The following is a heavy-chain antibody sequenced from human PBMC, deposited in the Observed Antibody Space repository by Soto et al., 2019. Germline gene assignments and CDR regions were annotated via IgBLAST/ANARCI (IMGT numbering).Heavy chain of an antibody. J-gene: IGHJ4*01. D-gene: IGHD1-26*01. Sequence: SQTLSLTCAITGDSVSSNSAGWSWVRQSPSRGLEWLGRTYYRSKWYYEYAVSVRGRITINPDTSKNQYSLQLNSVTPEDTAVYFCARGEQYSGKIFDYWGQATLVTVSS. CDR3: ARGEQYSGKIFDY. CDR2: TYYRSKWYY. V-gene: IGHV6-1*01. CDR1: GDSVSSNSAG.